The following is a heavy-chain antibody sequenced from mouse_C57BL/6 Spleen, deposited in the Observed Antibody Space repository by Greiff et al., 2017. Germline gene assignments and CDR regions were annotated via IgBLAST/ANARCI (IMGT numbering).Heavy chain of an antibody. Sequence: QVQLQQSGPELVKPGASVKISCKASGYAFSSSWMNWVKQRPGKGLEWIGRIFPGGGDTNYHGKFKGKATLTAHTSSSPAYMHLSSLTSEDSAVYFCARCYDYDGFDYWGQGTTLTVSS. J-gene: IGHJ2*01. V-gene: IGHV1-82*01. CDR3: ARCYDYDGFDY. D-gene: IGHD2-4*01. CDR1: GYAFSSSW. CDR2: IFPGGGDT.